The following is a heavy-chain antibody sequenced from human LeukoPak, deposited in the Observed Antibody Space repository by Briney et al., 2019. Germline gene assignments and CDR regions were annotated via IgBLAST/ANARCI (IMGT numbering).Heavy chain of an antibody. CDR2: ISSSGSTI. D-gene: IGHD1-26*01. Sequence: GGSRRLSCAASGFTFSDYYMSWIRQAPGKGLDGVSYISSSGSTIYYADSVKGRFTISRDNAKNSLYLQMNSLRAEDTAVYYCATQGGTYYYMDVWGKGTTVTVSS. V-gene: IGHV3-11*01. CDR1: GFTFSDYY. J-gene: IGHJ6*03. CDR3: ATQGGTYYYMDV.